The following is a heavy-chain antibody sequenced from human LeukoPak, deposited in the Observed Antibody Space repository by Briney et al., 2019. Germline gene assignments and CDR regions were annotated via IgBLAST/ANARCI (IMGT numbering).Heavy chain of an antibody. Sequence: PSETLSLTCTVSGGSISSYYWSWIRQPPGKGLEWIGYIYYSGSTNYNPSLKSRVTISVDTSKNQFSLKLSSVTAADTAVYYCARERLPDGMDVWGQGTTVTVSS. CDR2: IYYSGST. CDR3: ARERLPDGMDV. D-gene: IGHD2-15*01. V-gene: IGHV4-59*12. CDR1: GGSISSYY. J-gene: IGHJ6*02.